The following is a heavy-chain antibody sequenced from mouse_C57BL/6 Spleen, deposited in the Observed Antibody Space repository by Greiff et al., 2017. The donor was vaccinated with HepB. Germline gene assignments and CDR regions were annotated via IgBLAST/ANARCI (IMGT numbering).Heavy chain of an antibody. Sequence: EVQRVESGGGLVKPGGSLKLSCAASGFTFSSYTMSWVRQTPEKRLEWVATISGGGGNTYYPDSVKGRFTISRDNAKNTLYLQMSSLRSEDTALYYCARQGYYYGSRAHYFDYWGQGTTLTVSS. CDR1: GFTFSSYT. D-gene: IGHD1-1*01. CDR3: ARQGYYYGSRAHYFDY. V-gene: IGHV5-9*01. CDR2: ISGGGGNT. J-gene: IGHJ2*01.